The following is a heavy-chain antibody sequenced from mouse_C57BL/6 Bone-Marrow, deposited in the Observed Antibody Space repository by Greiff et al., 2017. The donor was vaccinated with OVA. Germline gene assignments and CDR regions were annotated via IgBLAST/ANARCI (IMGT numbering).Heavy chain of an antibody. D-gene: IGHD1-1*01. V-gene: IGHV14-4*01. CDR3: TFHYYGSSSWYFDV. CDR2: IDPENGDT. J-gene: IGHJ1*03. CDR1: GFNIKDDY. Sequence: VQLQQSGAELVRPGASVKLSCTASGFNIKDDYMHWVKQRPEQGLEWIGWIDPENGDTEYASKFQGKATITADTSSNTAYLQLSSLTSEDTAVYYCTFHYYGSSSWYFDVWGTGTTVTGSS.